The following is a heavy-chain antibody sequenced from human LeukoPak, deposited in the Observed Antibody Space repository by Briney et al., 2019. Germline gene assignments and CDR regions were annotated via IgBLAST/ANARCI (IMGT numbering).Heavy chain of an antibody. D-gene: IGHD3-10*01. CDR1: GFTFSSYE. V-gene: IGHV3-48*03. CDR2: ISSSGSTI. J-gene: IGHJ4*02. Sequence: GGSLRLSCAASGFTFSSYEMNWVRQAPGKGLEWVSYISSSGSTIYYADSVKGRFTISRDNAKNSLYLQMNSLRAEDTAVYYCARDLSDYYGSGRGGQGTLVTVSS. CDR3: ARDLSDYYGSGR.